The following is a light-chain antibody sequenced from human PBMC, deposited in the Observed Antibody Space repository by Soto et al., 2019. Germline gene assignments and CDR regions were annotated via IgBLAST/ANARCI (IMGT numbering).Light chain of an antibody. CDR3: QQYNSYWP. Sequence: DIQMTQSPSTLSASVGDRVTITCRARQSISSWLAWYQQKPGKAPKLLIYDASSLESGVPSRFSDRGSGEEFTLACCSLQPDDFATYYCQQYNSYWPFGQGTKVEIK. CDR2: DAS. V-gene: IGKV1-5*01. J-gene: IGKJ1*01. CDR1: QSISSW.